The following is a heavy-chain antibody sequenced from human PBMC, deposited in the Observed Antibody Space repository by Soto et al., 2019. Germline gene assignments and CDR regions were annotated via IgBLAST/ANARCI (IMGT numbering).Heavy chain of an antibody. V-gene: IGHV3-23*01. CDR1: GFTFTGYA. CDR3: VTLGFSHGYPFDY. Sequence: PGGSLRLSCEVSGFTFTGYAMGWVRQAPGKGLEWVSVISGRDEDTSYADSVKGRFTISKDNSRNTLHLQMNSLRVDDSALYYCVTLGFSHGYPFDYWGRGRLVTVSS. J-gene: IGHJ4*01. CDR2: ISGRDEDT. D-gene: IGHD5-18*01.